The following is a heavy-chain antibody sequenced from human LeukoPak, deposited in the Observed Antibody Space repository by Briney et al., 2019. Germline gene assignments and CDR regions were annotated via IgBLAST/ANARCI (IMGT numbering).Heavy chain of an antibody. V-gene: IGHV1-2*02. Sequence: ASVKVSCKASGYTFTGYYMHWVRQAPGQGLEWMGWINPNSGGTNYAQKFQGRVTMTRDTSISTAYMELSRLRSDDTAVYYCARDLSPQLVSGGWFDPWGQGTLVTVSS. CDR2: INPNSGGT. D-gene: IGHD6-13*01. J-gene: IGHJ5*02. CDR1: GYTFTGYY. CDR3: ARDLSPQLVSGGWFDP.